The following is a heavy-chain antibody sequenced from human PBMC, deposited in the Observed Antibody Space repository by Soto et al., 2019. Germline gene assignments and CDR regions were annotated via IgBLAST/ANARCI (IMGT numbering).Heavy chain of an antibody. J-gene: IGHJ6*02. Sequence: PGESLKISCTGSGYSFTIYWISWVRQMPGKGLEWMGRIDPSDSYTNYSPSFQGHVTISADKSISTAYLQWSSLKASDTAMYYCATXIAVAGTTFYYYYGMDVWGQGTTVTVSS. CDR1: GYSFTIYW. D-gene: IGHD6-19*01. V-gene: IGHV5-10-1*01. CDR2: IDPSDSYT. CDR3: ATXIAVAGTTFYYYYGMDV.